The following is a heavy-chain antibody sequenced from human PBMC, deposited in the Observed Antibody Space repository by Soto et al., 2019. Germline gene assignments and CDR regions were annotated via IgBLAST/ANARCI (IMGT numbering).Heavy chain of an antibody. D-gene: IGHD3-16*02. CDR3: AHSKWRYYVSGSYHFPSPDYYYYYRDV. CDR2: IYWDDDK. V-gene: IGHV2-5*02. CDR1: GFSLSTSGVG. J-gene: IGHJ6*03. Sequence: SGPTLVNPTQTLTLTCTFSGFSLSTSGVGVGWIRQPPGKALEWLALIYWDDDKRYSPSLKSRLTITKDTSKNQVVLTMTNMDPVDTATYSCAHSKWRYYVSGSYHFPSPDYYYYYRDVWGKGTTVTVS.